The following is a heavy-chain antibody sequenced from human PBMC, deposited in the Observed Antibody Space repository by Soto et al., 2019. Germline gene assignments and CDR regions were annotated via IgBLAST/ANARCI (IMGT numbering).Heavy chain of an antibody. J-gene: IGHJ5*02. V-gene: IGHV3-74*01. Sequence: LRLSCAASGFTFSTYWMHWIRQVPGKGLEWVSRINSDASHTYYADSVKGRFTISRDNAKNSLYLQMNSLRAEDTAVYYCARGIAAAGNPGPWGQGTLVTVSS. CDR1: GFTFSTYW. CDR3: ARGIAAAGNPGP. D-gene: IGHD6-13*01. CDR2: INSDASHT.